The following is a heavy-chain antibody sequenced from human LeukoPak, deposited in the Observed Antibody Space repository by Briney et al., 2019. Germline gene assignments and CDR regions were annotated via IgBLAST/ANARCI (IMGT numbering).Heavy chain of an antibody. CDR1: GDGVSSNSAG. J-gene: IGHJ5*02. V-gene: IGHV6-1*01. CDR3: ARSSIAARRLQNWFDP. D-gene: IGHD6-6*01. Sequence: PSQTLSLTPAISGDGVSSNSAGWNWIRQSPSRGLEWLGRTYYRSKWYNDYAVSVKSRITINPDTSKNQFSLQLNSVTPEDTAVYYCARSSIAARRLQNWFDPWGQGTLVTVSS. CDR2: TYYRSKWYN.